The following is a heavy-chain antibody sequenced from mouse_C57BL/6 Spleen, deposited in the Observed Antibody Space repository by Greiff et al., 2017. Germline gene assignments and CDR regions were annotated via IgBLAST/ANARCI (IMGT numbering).Heavy chain of an antibody. CDR2: INPNYGTT. V-gene: IGHV1-39*01. CDR1: GYSFTDYN. D-gene: IGHD2-4*01. CDR3: GGDYDVPNAMDY. J-gene: IGHJ4*01. Sequence: VHVKQSGPELVKPGASVKISCKASGYSFTDYNMNWVKQSNGKSLEWIGVINPNYGTTSYNQKFKGKATLTVDQSSSTAYMQLNSLTSEDSAVYYCGGDYDVPNAMDYWGQGTSVTVSS.